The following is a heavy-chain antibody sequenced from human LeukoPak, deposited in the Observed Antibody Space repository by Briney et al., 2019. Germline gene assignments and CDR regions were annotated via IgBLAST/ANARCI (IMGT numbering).Heavy chain of an antibody. CDR1: GYTFTSYG. CDR2: ISAYNGNT. D-gene: IGHD2-15*01. Sequence: GASVKVSCKASGYTFTSYGISWVRQAPGQGLEWMGWISAYNGNTNFAQKLQGRVTMTTDTDTSTAYMDLRSLRSDDTAVYYCARDPPFKWGVEVTTATRFDCWGQGTLVTVSS. V-gene: IGHV1-18*01. J-gene: IGHJ4*02. CDR3: ARDPPFKWGVEVTTATRFDC.